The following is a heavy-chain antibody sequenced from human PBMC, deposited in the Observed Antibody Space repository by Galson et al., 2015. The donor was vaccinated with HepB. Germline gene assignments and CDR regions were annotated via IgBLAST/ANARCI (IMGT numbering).Heavy chain of an antibody. Sequence: SVKVSCKASGYTFTTYDLSWVRQATGHGLEWLGWMNPDTGTTGYTTKFLGRVTMTRSTPISTAYMELSSLTSEDTAVYYCVRIYYDSVDSLYHFDYWGQGTLVTVSS. J-gene: IGHJ4*02. CDR1: GYTFTTYD. V-gene: IGHV1-8*01. CDR3: VRIYYDSVDSLYHFDY. CDR2: MNPDTGTT. D-gene: IGHD3-22*01.